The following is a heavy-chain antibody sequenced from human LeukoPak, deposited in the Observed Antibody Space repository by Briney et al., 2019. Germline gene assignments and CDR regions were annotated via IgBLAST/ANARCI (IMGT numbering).Heavy chain of an antibody. J-gene: IGHJ4*02. V-gene: IGHV3-9*01. CDR2: ISWNSGSI. Sequence: GGSLRLSCAASGFTFDDYATHWVRQAPGKGLEWVSGISWNSGSIGYADSVKGRFTISRDNAKNSLYLQMNSLRADDTAVSYCARAQYYGSGSYYHYWGQGTLVTVSP. D-gene: IGHD3-10*01. CDR1: GFTFDDYA. CDR3: ARAQYYGSGSYYHY.